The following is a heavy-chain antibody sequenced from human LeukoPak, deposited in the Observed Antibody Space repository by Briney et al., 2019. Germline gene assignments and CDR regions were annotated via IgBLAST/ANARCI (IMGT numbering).Heavy chain of an antibody. V-gene: IGHV1-2*02. J-gene: IGHJ4*02. Sequence: ASVKVSCKASGYTFTGYYVHWVRQAPGQGLEWMGWINPDSGGTVYAQKFQGRVTMTRDTSTSTVYMELSSLRSEDTAVYYCARDLAMTTVTVPFDYWGQGTLVTVSS. CDR1: GYTFTGYY. CDR2: INPDSGGT. CDR3: ARDLAMTTVTVPFDY. D-gene: IGHD4-17*01.